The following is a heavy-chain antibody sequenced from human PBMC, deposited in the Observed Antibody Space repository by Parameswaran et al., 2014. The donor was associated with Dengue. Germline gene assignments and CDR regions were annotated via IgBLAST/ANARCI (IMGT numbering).Heavy chain of an antibody. V-gene: IGHV1-18*01. D-gene: IGHD2-21*02. CDR2: ISAYNGNT. Sequence: SWVRQAPGQGLEWMGWISAYNGNTNYAQKLQGRVTMTTDTSTSTAYMELRSLRSDDTAVYYCARVLSGYCGGDCYSRDWFDPWGQGTLVTVSS. CDR3: ARVLSGYCGGDCYSRDWFDP. J-gene: IGHJ5*02.